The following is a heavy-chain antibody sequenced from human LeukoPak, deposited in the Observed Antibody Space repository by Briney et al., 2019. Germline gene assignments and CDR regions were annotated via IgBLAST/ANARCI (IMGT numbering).Heavy chain of an antibody. Sequence: PGGSLRLSCAASGFTFSSYAVSWVRQAPGKGLERVSAISGSGGSTYYADSVKGRFTISRDNSKNTLYLQMNSLRAEDTAVYYCAKDQGVVIIPEAAIDYWGQGTLVTVSS. CDR2: ISGSGGST. D-gene: IGHD3-3*01. V-gene: IGHV3-23*01. J-gene: IGHJ4*02. CDR1: GFTFSSYA. CDR3: AKDQGVVIIPEAAIDY.